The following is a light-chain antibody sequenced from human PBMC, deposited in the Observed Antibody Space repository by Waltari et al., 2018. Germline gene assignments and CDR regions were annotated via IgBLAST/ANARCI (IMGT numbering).Light chain of an antibody. CDR2: DIS. J-gene: IGLJ2*01. V-gene: IGLV2-11*01. Sequence: QSALTQPRSVSGSPGQSITISCTGTSSDIGGYDYVSWYQQHPDKAPKVMIYDISKRPAGVPDPFSGSKSGNTASLTISGLQAEDEADYYCSSYAGSYTLVFGGGTQVTVL. CDR1: SSDIGGYDY. CDR3: SSYAGSYTLV.